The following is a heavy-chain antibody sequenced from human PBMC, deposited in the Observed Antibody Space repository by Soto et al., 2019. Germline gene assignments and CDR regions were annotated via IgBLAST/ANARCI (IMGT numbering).Heavy chain of an antibody. Sequence: APGKGLEWVSYIHSGGSRIYYADSVKGRFTISRDNAKNSLYLQMNSLRAEDTAVYYCARFWYAVNTIRHYAPVSGCLRNRSSDL. CDR3: ARFWYAVNTIRHYAPVSGCLRNRSSDL. J-gene: IGHJ2*01. CDR2: IHSGGSRI. V-gene: IGHV3-48*03. D-gene: IGHD3-9*01.